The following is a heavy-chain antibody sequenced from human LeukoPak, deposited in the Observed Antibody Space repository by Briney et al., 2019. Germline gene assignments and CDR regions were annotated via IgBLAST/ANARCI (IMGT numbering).Heavy chain of an antibody. J-gene: IGHJ4*02. D-gene: IGHD6-19*01. Sequence: SETLSLTCTVSGGSISSAGYYWNWIRQPAGKGLEWIGLIYTSGSTNYNPSLKSRVAMSVDTSKNYFSLNLTSVTAADTAVYYCASGGMAGRWPLNYWGRGTLVTVSS. V-gene: IGHV4-61*02. CDR2: IYTSGST. CDR3: ASGGMAGRWPLNY. CDR1: GGSISSAGYY.